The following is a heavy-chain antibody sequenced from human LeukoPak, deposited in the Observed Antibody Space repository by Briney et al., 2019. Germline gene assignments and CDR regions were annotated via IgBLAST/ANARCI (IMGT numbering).Heavy chain of an antibody. D-gene: IGHD5-18*01. J-gene: IGHJ4*02. CDR3: ARDRIQLWSHGY. Sequence: PGGSLRLSCAASGFTFSGYWMSWVRQAPGKGLEWVANIKPDGSEKYYVDSVKGRFTISRENAKNSLYLQMNSLRAEDTAVYYCARDRIQLWSHGYWGQGTLVTVSS. CDR2: IKPDGSEK. V-gene: IGHV3-7*04. CDR1: GFTFSGYW.